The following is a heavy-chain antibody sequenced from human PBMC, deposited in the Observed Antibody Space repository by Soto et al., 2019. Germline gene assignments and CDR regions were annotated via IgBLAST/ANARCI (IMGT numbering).Heavy chain of an antibody. J-gene: IGHJ5*02. CDR2: ISYSGST. CDR1: GYSISSSNW. V-gene: IGHV4-28*03. CDR3: AIGSTVSRGPWFDP. Sequence: SETLSLTCAVSGYSISSSNWWGWIRQPPGKGLEWIGYISYSGSTYSNPSLKSRVTMSVDTSKNQFSLRLSSVTAVDTAVYYCAIGSTVSRGPWFDPWGKGTLVTVSS. D-gene: IGHD2-2*01.